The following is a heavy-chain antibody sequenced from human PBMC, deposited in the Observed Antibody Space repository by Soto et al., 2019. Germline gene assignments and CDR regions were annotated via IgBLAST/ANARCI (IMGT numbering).Heavy chain of an antibody. V-gene: IGHV3-7*01. CDR2: TNRDGSQA. CDR1: GFTFRNYW. CDR3: VTDAQNSEWLTLGY. Sequence: PGGSLRLSCAASGFTFRNYWMSWVRQAAGRGLEWVANTNRDGSQAYYVDSVKGRFTISRDNAKNSIYLQMDSLRADDTDVYYCVTDAQNSEWLTLGYWGQGTLVTVS. J-gene: IGHJ4*02. D-gene: IGHD3-9*01.